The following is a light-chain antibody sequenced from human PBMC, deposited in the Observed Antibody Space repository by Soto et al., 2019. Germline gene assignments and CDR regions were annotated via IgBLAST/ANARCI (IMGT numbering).Light chain of an antibody. CDR2: DAS. CDR1: QSVPYNY. V-gene: IGKV3D-20*01. CDR3: QQYGSSSRT. J-gene: IGKJ1*01. Sequence: EIVLTQSPATLSLSPGERATLSCGASQSVPYNYVAWYQQKPGLAPRLLIYDASSRDTDIPDRFSGSGSGTDFNLTIRRLEPEDCAVYYGQQYGSSSRTFGQGTKVEIK.